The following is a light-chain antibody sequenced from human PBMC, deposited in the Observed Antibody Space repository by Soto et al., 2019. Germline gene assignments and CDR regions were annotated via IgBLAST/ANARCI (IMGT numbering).Light chain of an antibody. J-gene: IGLJ1*01. CDR1: SDYSYYK. CDR3: GADHGSGSNFVYV. CDR2: VGTGGIVG. V-gene: IGLV9-49*01. Sequence: QLVLTQPPSASASLGASVTLTCTLSSDYSYYKVDWYQQRPGKGPRFVMRVGTGGIVGSKGDGIPDRFSVLGSGLNRYLTIKNIQEEDESDYHCGADHGSGSNFVYVFGTGTKLTVL.